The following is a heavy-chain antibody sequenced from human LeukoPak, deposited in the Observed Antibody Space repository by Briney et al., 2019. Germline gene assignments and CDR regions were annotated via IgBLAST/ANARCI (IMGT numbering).Heavy chain of an antibody. CDR2: IYYSGST. CDR1: GGSISSYY. Sequence: SETLSLTGTVSGGSISSYYWSWIRQLPGKGLEWIGNIYYSGSTNYNPSLKSRVTISVDTSKNQFSLKLSSVTAADTAVYYCTRGSIAYYYMDVWGKGTTVTISS. V-gene: IGHV4-59*01. CDR3: TRGSIAYYYMDV. J-gene: IGHJ6*03. D-gene: IGHD3-22*01.